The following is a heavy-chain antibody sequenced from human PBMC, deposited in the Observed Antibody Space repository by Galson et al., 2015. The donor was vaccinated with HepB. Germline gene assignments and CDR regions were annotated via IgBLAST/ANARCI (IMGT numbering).Heavy chain of an antibody. CDR3: ARGGYTHGYDY. CDR2: IFYTGNT. V-gene: IGHV4-31*03. CDR1: GGSISSGGFY. J-gene: IGHJ4*02. Sequence: TLSLTCTVSGGSISSGGFYWSWIRQRPGKGLEWIGYIFYTGNTFYNPSLKSRVTISVDTSRDQFSLQLRSVTAADTAVYYCARGGYTHGYDYWGQGTLLTVSS. D-gene: IGHD5-18*01.